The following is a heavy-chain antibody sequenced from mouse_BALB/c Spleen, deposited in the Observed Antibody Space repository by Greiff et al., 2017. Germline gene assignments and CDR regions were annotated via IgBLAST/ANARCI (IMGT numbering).Heavy chain of an antibody. Sequence: VHLVESGPGLVQPSQSLSITCTVSGFSLTSYGVHWVRQSPGKGLEWLGVIWSGGSTDYNAAFISRLSISKDNSKSQVFFKMNSLQANDTAIYYCASRLAWFAYWGQGTLVTVSA. CDR1: GFSLTSYG. CDR3: ASRLAWFAY. V-gene: IGHV2-2*02. CDR2: IWSGGST. D-gene: IGHD2-4*01. J-gene: IGHJ3*01.